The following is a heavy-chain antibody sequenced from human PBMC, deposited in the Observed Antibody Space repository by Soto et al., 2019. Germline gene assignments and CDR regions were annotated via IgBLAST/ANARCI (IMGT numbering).Heavy chain of an antibody. CDR3: TTLGIAVAGQKTVYYYYMDV. Sequence: GGSLRLSCVASGFTFSNAWMSWVRQAPGKGLEWVGRIKSKTDGGTTDYAAPVKGRFTISRDDSKNTLYLQMNSLKTEDTAVYYCTTLGIAVAGQKTVYYYYMDVWGKGTTVTVSS. CDR1: GFTFSNAW. V-gene: IGHV3-15*01. J-gene: IGHJ6*03. D-gene: IGHD6-19*01. CDR2: IKSKTDGGTT.